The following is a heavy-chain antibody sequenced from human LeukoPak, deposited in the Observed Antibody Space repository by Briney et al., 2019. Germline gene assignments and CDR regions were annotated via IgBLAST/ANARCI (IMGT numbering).Heavy chain of an antibody. V-gene: IGHV3-7*03. Sequence: PGGSLRLSCAASGFTFSSYRMNWVRQAPGKGLEWVANIKQDGSEKNYVDSVKGRFTISRDNAKNSLYLQMNSLRAEDTAVYYCASGLELDYWGQGTLVTVSS. CDR3: ASGLELDY. J-gene: IGHJ4*02. CDR1: GFTFSSYR. CDR2: IKQDGSEK.